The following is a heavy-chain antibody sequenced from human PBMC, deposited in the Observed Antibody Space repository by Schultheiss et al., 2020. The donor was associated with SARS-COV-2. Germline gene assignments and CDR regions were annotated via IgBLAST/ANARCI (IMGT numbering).Heavy chain of an antibody. J-gene: IGHJ6*02. V-gene: IGHV3-30-3*01. CDR3: ARDQFAGIVPGGYGMDV. CDR1: GFTFSSYA. CDR2: ISYDGSNK. Sequence: GESLKISCAASGFTFSSYAMHWVRQAPGKGLEWVAVISYDGSNKYYADSVKGRFSISRDNSENTLYLQMNSLRAEDTAVYYCARDQFAGIVPGGYGMDVWGQGTTVTVSS. D-gene: IGHD1-26*01.